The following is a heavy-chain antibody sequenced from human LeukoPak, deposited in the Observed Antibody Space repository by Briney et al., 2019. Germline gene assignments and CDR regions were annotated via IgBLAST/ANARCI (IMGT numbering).Heavy chain of an antibody. CDR2: INHSGST. Sequence: SETLSLTCAVYGGSFSGYYWSWIRPPPGKGLEWIGEINHSGSTNYNPSLKSRVTISVDTSKNQFSLKLSSVTAADTAVYYCARGIKGYFDYWGQGTLVTVSS. V-gene: IGHV4-34*01. CDR1: GGSFSGYY. CDR3: ARGIKGYFDY. J-gene: IGHJ4*02.